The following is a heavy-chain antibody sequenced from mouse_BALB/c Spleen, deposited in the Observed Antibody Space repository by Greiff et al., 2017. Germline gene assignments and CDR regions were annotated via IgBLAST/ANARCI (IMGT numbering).Heavy chain of an antibody. J-gene: IGHJ2*01. CDR3: ARDVYYGYFDY. CDR2: IDPANGNT. D-gene: IGHD1-1*01. Sequence: EVQLVESGAELVKPGASVKLSCTASGFNIKDTYMHWVKQRPEQGLEWIGRIDPANGNTKYDPKFQGQATITADTSSNTAYLQLSSLTSEDTAVYYCARDVYYGYFDYWGQGTTLTVSS. CDR1: GFNIKDTY. V-gene: IGHV14-3*02.